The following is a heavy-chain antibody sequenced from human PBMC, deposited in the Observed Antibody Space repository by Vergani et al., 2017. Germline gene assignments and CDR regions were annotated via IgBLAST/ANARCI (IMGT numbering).Heavy chain of an antibody. CDR3: ARHRGWGLVVVAATPWYYYYGMDS. J-gene: IGHJ6*02. V-gene: IGHV5-51*01. D-gene: IGHD2-15*01. Sequence: EVQLVQSGAEVKKPGESLKISCKGSGYSFTSYWIGWVRQMPGKGLEWMGIIYPGDSDTRYSPSFQGQVTISADKSISTAYLQWSSLKASDTAMYYCARHRGWGLVVVAATPWYYYYGMDSWGQGTLVTVSS. CDR2: IYPGDSDT. CDR1: GYSFTSYW.